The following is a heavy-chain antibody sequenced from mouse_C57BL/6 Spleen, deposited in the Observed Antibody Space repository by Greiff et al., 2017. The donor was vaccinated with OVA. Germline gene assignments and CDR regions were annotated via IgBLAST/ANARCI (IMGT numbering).Heavy chain of an antibody. CDR2: IYPGDGGT. CDR3: TRKGGFDY. Sequence: QVQLQQSGPELVKPGASVKISCKASGYAFSSSWMTWVKQRPGQGLEWIGRIYPGDGGTNYNGKFKGKATLTVDKSSSTAYMQLSSLTSEDSAVYFGTRKGGFDYWGQGTTLTVSS. V-gene: IGHV1-82*01. D-gene: IGHD1-1*02. CDR1: GYAFSSSW. J-gene: IGHJ2*01.